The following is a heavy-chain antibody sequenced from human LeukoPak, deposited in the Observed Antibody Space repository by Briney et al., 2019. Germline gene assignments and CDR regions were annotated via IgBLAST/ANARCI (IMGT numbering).Heavy chain of an antibody. CDR3: ARVHRYSGSY. CDR1: GGSFSGYY. V-gene: IGHV4-34*01. D-gene: IGHD1-26*01. CDR2: INHSGST. Sequence: SETLSLTCAVYGGSFSGYYWSWIRQPPGKGLEWIGEINHSGSTNYNPSLKSRVTISVDTSKNQFSLKLSSVTAADTAVYYCARVHRYSGSYWGQGTLVTVSS. J-gene: IGHJ4*02.